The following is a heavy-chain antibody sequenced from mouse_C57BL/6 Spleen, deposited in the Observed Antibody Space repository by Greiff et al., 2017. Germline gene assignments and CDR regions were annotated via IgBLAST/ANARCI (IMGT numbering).Heavy chain of an antibody. Sequence: EVQRVESGGGLVQPKGSLKLSCAASGFSFNTYAMNWVRQAPGKGLEWVARIRSKSNNYATYYADSVKDRFTISRDDSESMLYLQMNNLKTEDTAMYYCVRQRYGSSYGWYFDVWGTGTTVTVSS. V-gene: IGHV10-1*01. CDR1: GFSFNTYA. CDR2: IRSKSNNYAT. D-gene: IGHD1-1*01. CDR3: VRQRYGSSYGWYFDV. J-gene: IGHJ1*03.